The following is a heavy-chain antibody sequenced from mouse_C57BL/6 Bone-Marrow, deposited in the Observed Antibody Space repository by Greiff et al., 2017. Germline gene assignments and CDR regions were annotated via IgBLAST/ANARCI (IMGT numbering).Heavy chain of an antibody. CDR2: IYPGNSDT. CDR1: GYTFTSYW. J-gene: IGHJ4*01. Sequence: VQLQQSGTVLARPGASVKMSCKTSGYTFTSYWMHWVKQRPGQGLEWIGAIYPGNSDTSYNQKFKGKAKLTAVTSASTAYMELSSLTNEDSAVYYWTRAGDGYFYYAMDYWGQGTSVTGSS. CDR3: TRAGDGYFYYAMDY. D-gene: IGHD2-3*01. V-gene: IGHV1-5*01.